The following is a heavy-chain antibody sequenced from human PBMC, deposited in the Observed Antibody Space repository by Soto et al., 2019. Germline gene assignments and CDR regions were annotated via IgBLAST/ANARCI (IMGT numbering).Heavy chain of an antibody. CDR1: GYTFTSYG. Sequence: ASVKVSCKASGYTFTSYGISWVRQAPGQGLEWMGWISAYNGNTNYAQKLQGRITMTTDTSTSTAYMELRSLRSDDTAVYYCARDATRHGSGSYLEYSYYYGMDVWGQGTTVTVSS. V-gene: IGHV1-18*01. CDR3: ARDATRHGSGSYLEYSYYYGMDV. D-gene: IGHD3-10*01. J-gene: IGHJ6*02. CDR2: ISAYNGNT.